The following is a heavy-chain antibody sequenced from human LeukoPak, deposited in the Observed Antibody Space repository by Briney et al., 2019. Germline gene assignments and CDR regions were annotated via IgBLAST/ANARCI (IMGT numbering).Heavy chain of an antibody. V-gene: IGHV3-53*01. D-gene: IGHD1-26*01. CDR1: GFTFSSYA. CDR2: IYSGGST. Sequence: PGGSLRLSCAASGFTFSSYAMSWVRQAPGKGLEWVSVIYSGGSTYYADSVKGRFTISRDNSKNTLYLQMNSLRAEDTAVYYCARERELTLDCWGQGTLVTVSS. J-gene: IGHJ4*02. CDR3: ARERELTLDC.